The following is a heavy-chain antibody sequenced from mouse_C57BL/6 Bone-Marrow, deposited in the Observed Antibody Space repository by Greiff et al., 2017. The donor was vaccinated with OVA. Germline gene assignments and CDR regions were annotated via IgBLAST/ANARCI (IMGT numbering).Heavy chain of an antibody. CDR3: ARWGLRWYFDV. J-gene: IGHJ1*03. V-gene: IGHV1-72*01. D-gene: IGHD2-4*01. CDR1: GYTFTSYW. Sequence: QVQLQQPGAELVKPGASVKLSCKASGYTFTSYWMHWVKQRPGRGLEWIGRIDPNSGGTKYNEKFKSKAPLTVDKPSRTAYRQLSSLTSGDSAVNYCARWGLRWYFDVWGTGTTVTVSS. CDR2: IDPNSGGT.